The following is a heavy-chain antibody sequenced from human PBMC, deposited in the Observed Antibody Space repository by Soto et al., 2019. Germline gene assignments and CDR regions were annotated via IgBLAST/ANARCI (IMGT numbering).Heavy chain of an antibody. Sequence: SETLSLTCAVYGGSFSGYYWSWIRQPPGKGLEWIGEINHSGSTNYNPSLKSRVTISVDTSKNQFSLKLSSVTAADTAVYYCARRTPQYNWNYVGFTPEGAFDIWGQGTMVTVSS. J-gene: IGHJ3*02. CDR3: ARRTPQYNWNYVGFTPEGAFDI. D-gene: IGHD1-7*01. V-gene: IGHV4-34*01. CDR2: INHSGST. CDR1: GGSFSGYY.